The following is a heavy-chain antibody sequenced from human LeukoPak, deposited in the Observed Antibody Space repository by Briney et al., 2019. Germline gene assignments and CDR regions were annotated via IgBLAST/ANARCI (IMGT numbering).Heavy chain of an antibody. CDR1: GGSISSYY. V-gene: IGHV4-59*01. CDR2: IYYSGST. Sequence: SETLPLTCTVSGGSISSYYWSWIRQPPGKGLEWIGYIYYSGSTNYNPSLKSRVTISVDTSKNQFSLKLSSVTAADTAVYYCARVGCSSTSCYKDNWFDPWGQGTLVTVSS. D-gene: IGHD2-2*02. CDR3: ARVGCSSTSCYKDNWFDP. J-gene: IGHJ5*02.